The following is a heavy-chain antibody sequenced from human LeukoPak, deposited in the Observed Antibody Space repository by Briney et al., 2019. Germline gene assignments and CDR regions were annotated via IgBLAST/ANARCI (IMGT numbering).Heavy chain of an antibody. V-gene: IGHV3-48*04. Sequence: GGSLRLSCAASGFTFSSYGMHWVRQAPGKGLEWVSYISSSSSTIYYADSVKGRFTISRDNAKNSLYLQMNSLRAEDTAVYYCARKPYGDYFDYWGQGTLVTVSS. J-gene: IGHJ4*02. D-gene: IGHD4-17*01. CDR1: GFTFSSYG. CDR2: ISSSSSTI. CDR3: ARKPYGDYFDY.